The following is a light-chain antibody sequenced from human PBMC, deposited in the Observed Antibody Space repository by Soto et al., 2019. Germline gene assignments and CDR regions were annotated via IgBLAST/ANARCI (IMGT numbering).Light chain of an antibody. CDR1: QSVSSY. CDR3: QQRSNWRFT. CDR2: DAS. J-gene: IGKJ3*01. Sequence: EIVLTQSPATLSLSPGERATLSCRASQSVSSYLAWYQQKPGQAPRLLIYDASSRATGIPARFSGSGSGADFTLTISSLEPEDFAVYYCQQRSNWRFTFGPGIKVEIK. V-gene: IGKV3-11*01.